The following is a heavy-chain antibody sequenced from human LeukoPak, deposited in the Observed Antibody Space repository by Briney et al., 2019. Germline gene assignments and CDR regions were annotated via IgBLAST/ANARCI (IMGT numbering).Heavy chain of an antibody. CDR1: GYSISSGYY. CDR3: ARGVDTAWIYYYYYMDV. J-gene: IGHJ6*03. V-gene: IGHV4-38-2*01. Sequence: PSETLSLTCAVSGYSISSGYYWGCIRQPPGKGLEWIGSIYHSGSTYYNPSLKSRVTISVDTSKNQFSLKLSSVTAADTAVYYCARGVDTAWIYYYYYMDVWGKGTTVTVSS. CDR2: IYHSGST. D-gene: IGHD5-18*01.